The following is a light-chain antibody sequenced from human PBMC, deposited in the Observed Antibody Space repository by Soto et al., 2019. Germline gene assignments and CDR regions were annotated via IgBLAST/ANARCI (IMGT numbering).Light chain of an antibody. CDR1: QSISTF. CDR3: QQRHMWPIT. Sequence: DIQMTQSPSSLSASGGDRVIITCRASQSISTFLNWYQQKPGKAPNLLIYAASTLQTGVPSRFSGSGSGTDFTLTISSLQPEDFAVYYCQQRHMWPITFGQGTRLEIK. J-gene: IGKJ5*01. CDR2: AAS. V-gene: IGKV1-39*01.